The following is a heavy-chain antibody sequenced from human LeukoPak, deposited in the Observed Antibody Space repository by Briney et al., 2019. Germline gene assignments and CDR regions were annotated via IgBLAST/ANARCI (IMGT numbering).Heavy chain of an antibody. CDR2: IYYSGST. V-gene: IGHV4-39*02. Sequence: SETLSLTCTVSGGSISSSSYYWGWIRQPPGKGLEWIGSIYYSGSTYYNPSLKSRVTISVDTSKNQFSLKLSSVTAADTAVYYCAKDLFYCSSTSCYPGAEALFDYWGQGTLVTVSS. CDR3: AKDLFYCSSTSCYPGAEALFDY. J-gene: IGHJ4*02. D-gene: IGHD2-2*01. CDR1: GGSISSSSYY.